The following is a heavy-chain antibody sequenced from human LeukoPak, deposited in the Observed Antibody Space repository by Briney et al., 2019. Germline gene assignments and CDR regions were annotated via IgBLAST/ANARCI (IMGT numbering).Heavy chain of an antibody. V-gene: IGHV1-2*02. J-gene: IGHJ6*03. CDR3: ARGGSPIYYYYMDV. CDR1: GYTFTGYF. CDR2: INPNSGGT. Sequence: RASVKVSCEASGYTFTGYFMHWVRQAPGQGLEWMGWINPNSGGTNFAQKFQGRVTMTRDTSISTAYMDLSRLRSDDTAVYYCARGGSPIYYYYMDVWGKGTTVTISS. D-gene: IGHD2-2*01.